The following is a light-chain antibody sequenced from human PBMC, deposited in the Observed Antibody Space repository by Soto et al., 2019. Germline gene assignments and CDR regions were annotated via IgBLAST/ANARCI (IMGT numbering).Light chain of an antibody. CDR3: QQYIKWPIT. V-gene: IGKV3-15*01. Sequence: EIVLTQSPGTLSLSPGEGATLPCRASQSVSSSYIAWYQQRPGQTPSLLISDASTRATGIPARFSGSGSGTEFTLTVSSLQSEDFAVYYCQQYIKWPITFGQGTRLEI. CDR2: DAS. CDR1: QSVSSS. J-gene: IGKJ5*01.